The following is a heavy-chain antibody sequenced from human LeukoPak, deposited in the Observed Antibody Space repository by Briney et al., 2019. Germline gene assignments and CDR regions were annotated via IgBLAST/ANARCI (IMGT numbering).Heavy chain of an antibody. J-gene: IGHJ4*02. V-gene: IGHV3-23*01. CDR2: ISGSGGST. CDR3: AKDHRPVVPAAHATYYFDY. CDR1: GFTFSSYA. Sequence: GGSLRLSCAASGFTFSSYAMHWVRQAPGKGLEWVSAISGSGGSTYYADSVKGRFTISRDNSKNTLYLQMNSLRAEDTAVYYCAKDHRPVVPAAHATYYFDYWGQGTLVTVS. D-gene: IGHD2-2*01.